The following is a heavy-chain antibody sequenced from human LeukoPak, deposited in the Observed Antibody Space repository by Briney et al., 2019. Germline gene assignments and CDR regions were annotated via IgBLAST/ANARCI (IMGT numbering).Heavy chain of an antibody. V-gene: IGHV4-59*08. Sequence: SETLSLTCTVSGGSISSYYWDWIRQPPGKGLEWIGYIYYSGSTNYNPSLKSRVTISVATSKNQFSLKLSSVTAADTAVYYCARRSSDWFDYWGQGTLVTVSS. CDR2: IYYSGST. CDR1: GGSISSYY. J-gene: IGHJ4*02. D-gene: IGHD6-19*01. CDR3: ARRSSDWFDY.